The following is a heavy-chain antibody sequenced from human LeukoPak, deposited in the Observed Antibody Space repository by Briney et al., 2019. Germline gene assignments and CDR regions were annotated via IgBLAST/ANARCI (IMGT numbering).Heavy chain of an antibody. Sequence: ASVEVSCKASGYTFTGYYMHWMRQAPGQGLEWMGWMNPNSGNTGYAQKFQGRVTMTRNTSISTAYMELSSLRSEDTAVYYCARGFGVEMATTPWGQGTLVTVSS. J-gene: IGHJ4*02. V-gene: IGHV1-8*02. CDR1: GYTFTGYY. CDR3: ARGFGVEMATTP. CDR2: MNPNSGNT. D-gene: IGHD5-24*01.